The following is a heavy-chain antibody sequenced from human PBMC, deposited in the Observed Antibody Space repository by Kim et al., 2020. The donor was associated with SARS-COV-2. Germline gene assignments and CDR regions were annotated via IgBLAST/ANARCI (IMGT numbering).Heavy chain of an antibody. J-gene: IGHJ5*02. Sequence: ASVKVYCKVSGYTLTELSMHWVRQAPGKGLEWMGGFDPEDGETIYAQKFQGRVTMTEDTSTDTAYMELSSLRSEDTAVYYCATGRGITMVRGVRWFDPWGQGTLVTVSS. D-gene: IGHD3-10*01. CDR2: FDPEDGET. CDR1: GYTLTELS. CDR3: ATGRGITMVRGVRWFDP. V-gene: IGHV1-24*01.